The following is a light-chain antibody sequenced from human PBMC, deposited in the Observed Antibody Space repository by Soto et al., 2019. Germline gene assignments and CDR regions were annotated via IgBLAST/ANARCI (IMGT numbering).Light chain of an antibody. CDR1: QSFSKW. Sequence: DIQMTQSPSTVSASVGDRVTITCRASQSFSKWLAWFQQKPGEAPNLLIYDASTLESGVPSRFSASGSGTQFTLTISSLQPDDSATYYGQQYNSYPHTFGQGTKLEIK. J-gene: IGKJ2*01. CDR2: DAS. V-gene: IGKV1-5*01. CDR3: QQYNSYPHT.